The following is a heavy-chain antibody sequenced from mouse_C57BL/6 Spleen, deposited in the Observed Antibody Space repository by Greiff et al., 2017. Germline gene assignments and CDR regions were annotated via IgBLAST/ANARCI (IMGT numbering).Heavy chain of an antibody. CDR3: AREGNYGYAMDY. D-gene: IGHD2-1*01. Sequence: QVQLQQPGAELVKPGASVKLSCKASGYTFTSYWMQWVKQRPGQGLEWIGEIDPSDSYTNYNQKFKGKATLTVDTSSSTAYMQLSSLTSEDSAVYYCAREGNYGYAMDYWGQGTSVTVSS. J-gene: IGHJ4*01. V-gene: IGHV1-50*01. CDR1: GYTFTSYW. CDR2: IDPSDSYT.